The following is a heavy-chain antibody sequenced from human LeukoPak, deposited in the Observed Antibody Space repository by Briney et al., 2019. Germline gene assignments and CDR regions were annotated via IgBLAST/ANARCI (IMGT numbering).Heavy chain of an antibody. CDR3: ARKWSSRDWFDP. Sequence: ASVKVSCKASGYIFTTYYIHWVRQAPGQGLEWMGMINPGGDATIYAQKFQGRLTMTTDTSTTTVYMELSSLRSEDTGLYYCARKWSSRDWFDPWGQGTLVTVSS. J-gene: IGHJ5*02. CDR2: INPGGDAT. D-gene: IGHD2-8*01. CDR1: GYIFTTYY. V-gene: IGHV1-46*01.